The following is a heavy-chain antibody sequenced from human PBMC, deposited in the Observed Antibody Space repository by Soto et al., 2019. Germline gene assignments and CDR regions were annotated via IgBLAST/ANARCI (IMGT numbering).Heavy chain of an antibody. V-gene: IGHV3-30*18. CDR2: ISYDGSNK. J-gene: IGHJ4*02. D-gene: IGHD6-19*01. Sequence: QVQLVESGGGVVQPGRSLRLSCAASGFTFSSYGMHWVRQAPGKGLEWVAVISYDGSNKYYADSVKGRFTISRDNSKNTLYLQMNSLRAEDTAVYYCAKEYGSSGWYEANFDYWGQGTLVTVSS. CDR3: AKEYGSSGWYEANFDY. CDR1: GFTFSSYG.